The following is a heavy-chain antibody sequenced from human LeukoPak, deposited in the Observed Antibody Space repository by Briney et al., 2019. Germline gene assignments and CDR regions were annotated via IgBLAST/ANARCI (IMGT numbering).Heavy chain of an antibody. J-gene: IGHJ4*02. V-gene: IGHV3-23*01. CDR2: TSGSGGST. Sequence: GGSLRLSCTASGFTFSSYDMSWVRQAPGKGLEWVSGTSGSGGSTYYADSVKGRFTISRDNSKSTLYLQMNSLRAEDTAVYYCAKRGAEVGATVAPGDYWGQGTLVTVSS. D-gene: IGHD1-26*01. CDR1: GFTFSSYD. CDR3: AKRGAEVGATVAPGDY.